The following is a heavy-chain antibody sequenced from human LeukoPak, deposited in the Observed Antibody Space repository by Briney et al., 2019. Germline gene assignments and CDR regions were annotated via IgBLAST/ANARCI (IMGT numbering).Heavy chain of an antibody. CDR3: AKGSYYYGSGSPRGAFDI. CDR2: ISGSGGST. Sequence: PGRSLRLSCAASGFTFSSYGMHWVRQAPGKGLEWVSAISGSGGSTYYADSVKGRFTISRDNSKNTLYLQMNSLRAEDTAVYYCAKGSYYYGSGSPRGAFDIWGQGTMVTVSS. V-gene: IGHV3-23*01. CDR1: GFTFSSYG. J-gene: IGHJ3*02. D-gene: IGHD3-10*01.